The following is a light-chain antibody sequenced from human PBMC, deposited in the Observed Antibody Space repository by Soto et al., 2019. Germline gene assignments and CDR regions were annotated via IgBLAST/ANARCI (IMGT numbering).Light chain of an antibody. CDR1: SSDVGGYTY. CDR3: SSYTSSSSLV. CDR2: EVS. Sequence: QSALTQPASVSGSPGKSITISCTGTSSDVGGYTYVSWYQQHPGKAPKLIISEVSNRPSGVSHRFSGSKSGNTASLTITGLQAADEADYYCSSYTSSSSLVFGGGTKLTVL. V-gene: IGLV2-14*01. J-gene: IGLJ3*02.